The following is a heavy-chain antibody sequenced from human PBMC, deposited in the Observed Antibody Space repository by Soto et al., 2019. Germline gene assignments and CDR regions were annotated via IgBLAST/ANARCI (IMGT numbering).Heavy chain of an antibody. CDR1: GYTFTSYG. V-gene: IGHV1-18*01. Sequence: QVHLVQSGAEVKQPGASVKVSCKASGYTFTSYGITWVRQAPGQGLEWMGWISAHNGNTDYAQKLQGRVFVTRDTSTSTAYMELRSLISDDTAVYYCARGRYGDYWGQGALVTVSS. CDR3: ARGRYGDY. D-gene: IGHD1-1*01. J-gene: IGHJ4*02. CDR2: ISAHNGNT.